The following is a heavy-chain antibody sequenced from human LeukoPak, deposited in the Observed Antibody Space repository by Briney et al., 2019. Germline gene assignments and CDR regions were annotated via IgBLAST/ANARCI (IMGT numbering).Heavy chain of an antibody. CDR3: ARIMSTVSRTFDY. V-gene: IGHV4-59*01. CDR1: GGSLSGYY. D-gene: IGHD5/OR15-5a*01. J-gene: IGHJ4*02. CDR2: IYYSGST. Sequence: SETLSLTCTVSGGSLSGYYWGWIRQPPGKGLEWTGYIYYSGSTNCNPSLKSRVTISVDTSSNQFSLKLSSVTAADTAVYYCARIMSTVSRTFDYWGQGTLVTVSS.